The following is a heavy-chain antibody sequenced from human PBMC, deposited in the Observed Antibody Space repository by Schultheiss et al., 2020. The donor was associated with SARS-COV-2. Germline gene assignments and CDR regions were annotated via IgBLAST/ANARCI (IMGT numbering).Heavy chain of an antibody. CDR1: GGSISSYY. CDR2: IYYSGST. Sequence: SETLSLTCTVSGGSISSYYWSWIRQPPGKGLEWIGSIYYSGSTYYNPSLKSRVTISVDTSKNQFFLKLSSVTAADTAVYYCARLYGDYALAGGGYWGQGTLVTVSS. CDR3: ARLYGDYALAGGGY. D-gene: IGHD4-17*01. V-gene: IGHV4-59*05. J-gene: IGHJ4*02.